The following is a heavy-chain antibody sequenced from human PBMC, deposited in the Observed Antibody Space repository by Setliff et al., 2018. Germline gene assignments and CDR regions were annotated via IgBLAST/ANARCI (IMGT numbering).Heavy chain of an antibody. V-gene: IGHV1-2*02. D-gene: IGHD3-10*01. CDR1: GYTFAGYY. J-gene: IGHJ4*02. CDR3: ARARGLGPGGYFDS. CDR2: INPNTGDT. Sequence: ASVKVSCKASGYTFAGYYIHWVRQAPGHAPEWMGWINPNTGDTKYTQNFQGRVTMTSDTSISTAYMEVSRLTSDDTAVYYCARARGLGPGGYFDSWGQGTLVTVSS.